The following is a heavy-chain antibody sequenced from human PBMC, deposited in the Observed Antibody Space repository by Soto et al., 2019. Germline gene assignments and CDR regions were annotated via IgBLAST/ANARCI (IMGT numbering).Heavy chain of an antibody. D-gene: IGHD6-19*01. CDR3: ARDAAVPGESDRFDY. J-gene: IGHJ4*02. CDR1: GDSVTSNVW. V-gene: IGHV4-4*02. Sequence: QVQLQESGPGLVKPSGTLSLTCAVSGDSVTSNVWWSWVRQPPGKGLACIGEAYHNGLTDYNPSLKRRVPMSVATSKNEFSLKLTSLTAADTAIYYCARDAAVPGESDRFDYWGQGTLVTVSS. CDR2: AYHNGLT.